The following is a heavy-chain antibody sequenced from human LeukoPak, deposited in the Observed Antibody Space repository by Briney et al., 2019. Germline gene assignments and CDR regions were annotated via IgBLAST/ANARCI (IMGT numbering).Heavy chain of an antibody. J-gene: IGHJ1*01. V-gene: IGHV4-39*01. CDR1: GDSVSRSDSY. D-gene: IGHD3-22*01. CDR2: IYYSGRT. CDR3: ARRRYYDGSGYLE. Sequence: PSETLSLTCSVSGDSVSRSDSYWDWIRQPPGKGLEWIGTIYYSGRTYYSPSLKSRVTMSVDPSNNPFSLTLRPVTAADTAVYYCARRRYYDGSGYLEWGQGTLLSVCS.